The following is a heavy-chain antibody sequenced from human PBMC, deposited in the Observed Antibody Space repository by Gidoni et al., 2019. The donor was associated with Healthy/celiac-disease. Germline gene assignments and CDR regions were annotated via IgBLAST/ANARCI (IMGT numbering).Heavy chain of an antibody. CDR2: INPNSGGT. Sequence: QVQLAPSAAEVKKPGASVKVSCTASGYTFTGYYMPWVRQAPGQGLEWMGWINPNSGGTNDAQKFQGRVTMTSDTSISTAYMELSRLRSDDTVVYYCARESEEYYDGSGSFNWFDPWGQGTLVTVSS. CDR1: GYTFTGYY. V-gene: IGHV1-2*02. D-gene: IGHD3-10*01. J-gene: IGHJ5*02. CDR3: ARESEEYYDGSGSFNWFDP.